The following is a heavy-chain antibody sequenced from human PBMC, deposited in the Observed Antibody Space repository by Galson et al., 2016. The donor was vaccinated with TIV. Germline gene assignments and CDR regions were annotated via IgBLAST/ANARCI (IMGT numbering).Heavy chain of an antibody. V-gene: IGHV1-8*01. CDR1: GYTFTSYD. Sequence: SVKVSCKASGYTFTSYDINWVRQATGQGLEWMGWMNPNFGHTCYAQKFQGRVTMTRNTPISTAYMELSSLRSKDTAGYFCARGIIDYSGKSSTYYFDYWGQGTPVTVSS. CDR2: MNPNFGHT. CDR3: ARGIIDYSGKSSTYYFDY. J-gene: IGHJ4*02. D-gene: IGHD3-10*01.